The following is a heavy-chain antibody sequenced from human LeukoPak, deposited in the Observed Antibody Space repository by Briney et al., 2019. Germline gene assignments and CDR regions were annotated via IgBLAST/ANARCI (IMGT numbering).Heavy chain of an antibody. CDR2: VKGDGRTT. Sequence: PGGSLRLSCADSGFTFRIYWMSWVRQAPGKGLVWVALVKGDGRTTIYADSVKGRFTISRDNAKNTLYLQMNSLRADDSGVYYCATGHSYGYDYWGQGVLVTVSS. J-gene: IGHJ4*02. V-gene: IGHV3-74*01. D-gene: IGHD5-18*01. CDR1: GFTFRIYW. CDR3: ATGHSYGYDY.